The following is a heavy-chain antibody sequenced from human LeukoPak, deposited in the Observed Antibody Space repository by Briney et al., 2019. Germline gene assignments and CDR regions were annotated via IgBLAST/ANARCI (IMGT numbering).Heavy chain of an antibody. D-gene: IGHD4-17*01. CDR2: IYYTGTT. J-gene: IGHJ6*02. CDR1: GGSISTYY. Sequence: SETLSLTCSVSGGSISTYYWRWIRQPPGRGLEGIGYIYYTGTTNYNPSPRSRVTMSVDTSRNQFSLMLSSVTAADTAVYYCAREDPQTTVPEGMDVWGHGTTVIVSS. V-gene: IGHV4-59*01. CDR3: AREDPQTTVPEGMDV.